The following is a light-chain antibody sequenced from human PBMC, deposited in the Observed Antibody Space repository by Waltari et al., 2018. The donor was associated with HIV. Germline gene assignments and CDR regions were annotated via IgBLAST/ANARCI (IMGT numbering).Light chain of an antibody. CDR1: SSNIGRTP. Sequence: QSVLTQPPSASGTPGPRVPISCSGSSSNIGRTPVNWYQQLPGTAPKLLIYSNNQRPSGVPDRFSGSKSGTSASLAISGLQSEDEADYYCAAWDDSLNGWVFGGGTKLTVL. V-gene: IGLV1-44*01. CDR2: SNN. CDR3: AAWDDSLNGWV. J-gene: IGLJ3*02.